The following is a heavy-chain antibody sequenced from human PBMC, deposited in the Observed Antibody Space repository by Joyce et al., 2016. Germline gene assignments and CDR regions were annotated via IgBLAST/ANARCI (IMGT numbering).Heavy chain of an antibody. V-gene: IGHV1-69*01. CDR3: ARDPTTMTTMPTDY. J-gene: IGHJ4*02. CDR1: RNTFSNFA. Sequence: QVQLVQSGAEVKKPGSSVKVSCKTSRNTFSNFAISWVRQAPGQGLEWMGGIVPIFGTANYAQKFQGRLTITADESTSTAYMELSSLRSEDTAIYYCARDPTTMTTMPTDYWGQGTLVTVSS. D-gene: IGHD4-17*01. CDR2: IVPIFGTA.